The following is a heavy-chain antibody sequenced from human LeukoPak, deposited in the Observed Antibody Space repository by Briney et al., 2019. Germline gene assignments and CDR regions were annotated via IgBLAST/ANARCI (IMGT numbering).Heavy chain of an antibody. J-gene: IGHJ6*04. CDR1: GFTFSDHY. CDR3: ARDQAADCSGGKCQFYPPYYGVDV. CDR2: IRNKANSYTT. V-gene: IGHV3-72*01. D-gene: IGHD2-15*01. Sequence: PGGSLRLSCPASGFTFSDHYMDWVRPAPGKGWEGVGRIRNKANSYTTEYAASVRGRFTISRDDSKNSLYLQMTSLKTEDTAVYYCARDQAADCSGGKCQFYPPYYGVDVWGKGTTVTVSS.